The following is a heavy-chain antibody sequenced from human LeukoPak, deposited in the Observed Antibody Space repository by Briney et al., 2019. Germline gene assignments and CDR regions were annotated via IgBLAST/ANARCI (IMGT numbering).Heavy chain of an antibody. D-gene: IGHD6-6*01. Sequence: TSETLSLTCTVSGGSISSYYWGWLRQPAGKGLEWIGRIYTSGSTNYNPSLKSRVTMSVDTSKNQFSLKLSSVTAADTAVYYCAREIAARPYYYYMDVWGKGTTVTVSS. V-gene: IGHV4-4*07. CDR3: AREIAARPYYYYMDV. J-gene: IGHJ6*03. CDR1: GGSISSYY. CDR2: IYTSGST.